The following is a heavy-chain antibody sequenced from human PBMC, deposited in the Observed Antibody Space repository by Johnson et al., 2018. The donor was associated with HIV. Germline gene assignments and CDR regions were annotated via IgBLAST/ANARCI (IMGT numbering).Heavy chain of an antibody. CDR1: GFTVRSNY. CDR3: ARVMEPRDAFEI. CDR2: ICGGGGT. J-gene: IGHJ3*02. D-gene: IGHD1-1*01. V-gene: IGHV3-66*01. Sequence: VQLVESGGGLVQPGGSLRLSCAASGFTVRSNYISWVRQAPGKGLEWVSVICGGGGTYYADSTRGGLTSSSDNSTNTVYVQMNRLRAGDTAVYCRARVMEPRDAFEIWGQGTMVTVSS.